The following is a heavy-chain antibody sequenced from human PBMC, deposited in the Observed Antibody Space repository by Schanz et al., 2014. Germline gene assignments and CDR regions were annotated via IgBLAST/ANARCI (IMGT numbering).Heavy chain of an antibody. J-gene: IGHJ6*02. Sequence: EVRLVESGGGLVQPGGSLRLSCEASGFDFNSYSMNWVRQVPGKGLEWVSSISHSGGSKYYADSVKGRFTISRDNSENSLYLQMNSLSADDTAVVYCAKGMGYCSGGTCYDYYYYGLDVWGQGTTVTVSS. CDR2: ISHSGGSK. CDR1: GFDFNSYS. D-gene: IGHD2-15*01. CDR3: AKGMGYCSGGTCYDYYYYGLDV. V-gene: IGHV3-23*04.